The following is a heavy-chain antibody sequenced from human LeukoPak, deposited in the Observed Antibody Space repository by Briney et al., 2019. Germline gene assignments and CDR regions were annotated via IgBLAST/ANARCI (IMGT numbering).Heavy chain of an antibody. Sequence: PPETLSLTCTVSGVSITGYYWSWIRQPPGKGLAWIGYVYYSGSTDNNPSLKSRVTISVDTSKNQFSLKLSSVTAADTAVYYCARGRSGYNWAFGIWGQGTMVTVSS. CDR3: ARGRSGYNWAFGI. D-gene: IGHD5-24*01. J-gene: IGHJ3*02. CDR2: VYYSGST. V-gene: IGHV4-59*01. CDR1: GVSITGYY.